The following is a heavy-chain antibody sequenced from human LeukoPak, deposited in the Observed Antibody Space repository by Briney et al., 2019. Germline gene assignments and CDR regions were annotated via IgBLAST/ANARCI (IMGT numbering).Heavy chain of an antibody. CDR2: INPNSGGT. V-gene: IGHV1-2*02. J-gene: IGHJ6*03. CDR3: ARTSVVVVPPALLSRYYYYMDV. CDR1: GYTFTGYY. D-gene: IGHD2-2*01. Sequence: ASVKVSCKASGYTFTGYYMHWVRQAPGQGLEWMGWINPNSGGTNYAQKFQGRVTMTRDTSISTAYMELSRLRSDDKAVYCCARTSVVVVPPALLSRYYYYMDVSGKGTTVTVSS.